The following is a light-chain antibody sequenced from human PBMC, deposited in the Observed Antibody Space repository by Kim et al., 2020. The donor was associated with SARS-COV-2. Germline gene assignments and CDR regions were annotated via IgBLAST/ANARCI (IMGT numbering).Light chain of an antibody. J-gene: IGLJ2*01. CDR1: NLGNRY. Sequence: SYELTQPPSLSVSPGQTATITCSGDNLGNRYISWYQQRAGQSPVLVISQDDRRPSGIPERFSGSNSGNTATLTISGTQAVDEADYYCQTWDINTGVFGGGTHLTVL. CDR2: QDD. V-gene: IGLV3-1*01. CDR3: QTWDINTGV.